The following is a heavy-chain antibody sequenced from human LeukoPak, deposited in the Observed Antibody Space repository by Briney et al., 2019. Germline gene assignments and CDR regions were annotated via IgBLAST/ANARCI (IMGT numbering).Heavy chain of an antibody. CDR2: ISHSGSTI. J-gene: IGHJ4*02. Sequence: PGGSPRLSCAASGFTFSSYEMNWVRQAPGKGLEWVSYISHSGSTIYYADSVKGRFTISRDNAKNSLFLQMNSLRAEDTAIYYCARRNYADYWGQGTLVTVSS. CDR3: ARRNYADY. CDR1: GFTFSSYE. V-gene: IGHV3-48*03.